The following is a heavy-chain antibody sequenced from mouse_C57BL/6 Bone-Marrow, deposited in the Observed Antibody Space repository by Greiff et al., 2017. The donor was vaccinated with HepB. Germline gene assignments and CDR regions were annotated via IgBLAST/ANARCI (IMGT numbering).Heavy chain of an antibody. J-gene: IGHJ4*01. V-gene: IGHV5-17*01. CDR2: ISSGSSTI. CDR1: GFTFSDYR. Sequence: EVQLVESGGGLVKPGGSLKLSCAASGFTFSDYRMHWVRQAPEKGLEWVAYISSGSSTIYYADTVKGRFTISRDNAKNTLFLQMTSLRSEDTAMYYCARRLRRGAMDYWGQGTSVTVSS. CDR3: ARRLRRGAMDY. D-gene: IGHD2-4*01.